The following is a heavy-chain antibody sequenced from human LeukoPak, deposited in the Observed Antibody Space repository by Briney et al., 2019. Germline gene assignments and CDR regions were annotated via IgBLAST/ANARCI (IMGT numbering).Heavy chain of an antibody. J-gene: IGHJ4*02. V-gene: IGHV3-48*04. CDR2: ISSSSSTI. D-gene: IGHD6-13*01. CDR1: GFTFSSYS. CDR3: ARVSPYSSSGRSD. Sequence: GGSLRLSCAASGFTFSSYSMNWVRQAPGKGLEWASYISSSSSTIYYADSVKGRFTISRDNAKNSLYLQMNSLRAEDTAVYYCARVSPYSSSGRSDWGQGTLVTVSS.